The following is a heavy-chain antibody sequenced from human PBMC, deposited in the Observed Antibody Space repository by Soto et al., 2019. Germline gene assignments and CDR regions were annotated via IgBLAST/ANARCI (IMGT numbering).Heavy chain of an antibody. CDR2: IKSKTDGGTT. Sequence: NPGGSLRLSCAASGFTFSNAWMSWVRQAPGKGLEWVGRIKSKTDGGTTDYAAPVKGRFTISRDDSKNTLHLQMNSLKTEDTAVYYCTTASAHYYDSSGLEGDAFDIWGQGTMVTV. J-gene: IGHJ3*02. D-gene: IGHD3-22*01. CDR3: TTASAHYYDSSGLEGDAFDI. V-gene: IGHV3-15*01. CDR1: GFTFSNAW.